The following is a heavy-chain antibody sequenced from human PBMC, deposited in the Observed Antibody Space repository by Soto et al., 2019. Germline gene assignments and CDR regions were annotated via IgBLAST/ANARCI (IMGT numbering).Heavy chain of an antibody. J-gene: IGHJ6*02. CDR2: INAGNGNT. CDR3: VIQSEVRGINYSHYGMDV. D-gene: IGHD3-10*01. CDR1: GYTFTSYA. Sequence: QVQLVQSGAEVKKPGASVKVSCKASGYTFTSYAMHWVRQAPGQRLEWMGWINAGNGNTKYSQKFQGRVTITRDTSASTAYMELSSLRSEDTAVYYCVIQSEVRGINYSHYGMDVWGQGTTVSV. V-gene: IGHV1-3*01.